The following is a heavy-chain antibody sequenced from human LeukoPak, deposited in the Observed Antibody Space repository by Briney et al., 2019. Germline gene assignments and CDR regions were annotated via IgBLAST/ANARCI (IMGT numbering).Heavy chain of an antibody. CDR3: ARRVVSDAFDI. CDR1: GRSMSSSSYY. J-gene: IGHJ3*02. V-gene: IGHV4-39*07. D-gene: IGHD2-2*01. Sequence: PSESLCLTWTVAGRSMSSSSYYWGWIRQPPGKGLEWIGSIYYSGSTYYNPSLKSRVTISVDTSKNQFSLKLSSVTAADTAVYYCARRVVSDAFDIWGQGTMVTVSS. CDR2: IYYSGST.